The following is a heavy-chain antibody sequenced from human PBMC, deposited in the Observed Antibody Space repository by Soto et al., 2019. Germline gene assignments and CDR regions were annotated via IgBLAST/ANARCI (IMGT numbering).Heavy chain of an antibody. CDR3: ARGVLDY. J-gene: IGHJ4*02. Sequence: VQLVESGGGLAQPRGSLRLSCGGSGFNFSGYAMNWVRQAPGKGLEWVSYISSRSSGIHYADSVKGRFTISRDNGKRSLYLQMNSLRDEDTGIYYCARGVLDYWGQGALVTVSS. CDR1: GFNFSGYA. V-gene: IGHV3-48*02. CDR2: ISSRSSGI. D-gene: IGHD2-8*02.